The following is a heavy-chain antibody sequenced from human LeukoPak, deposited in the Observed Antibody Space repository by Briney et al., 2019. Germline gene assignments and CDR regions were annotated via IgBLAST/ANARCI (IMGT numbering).Heavy chain of an antibody. CDR2: ISAYNGNT. V-gene: IGHV1-18*04. D-gene: IGHD2-15*01. CDR3: ARVDGLPDAFDI. CDR1: GYTFTGYY. J-gene: IGHJ3*02. Sequence: LWASVKVSCKASGYTFTGYYMHWVRQAPGQGLEWMGWISAYNGNTNYAQKLQGRVTMTTDTSTSTAYMELRSLRSDDTAVYYCARVDGLPDAFDIWGQGTMVTVSS.